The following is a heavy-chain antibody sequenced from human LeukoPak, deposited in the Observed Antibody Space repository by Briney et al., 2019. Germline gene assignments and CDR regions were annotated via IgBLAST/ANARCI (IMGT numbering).Heavy chain of an antibody. D-gene: IGHD4-17*01. Sequence: PGGSLRLSCAASGFTISRYDIHWVRQATGKGLEWVSAIGTAGDTYYPGSVKGRFTISRENAKNSLYLQMNSLRAEDTAAYYCARVRYGTYDYWGQGTQVTVSS. CDR1: GFTISRYD. CDR3: ARVRYGTYDY. J-gene: IGHJ4*02. V-gene: IGHV3-13*01. CDR2: IGTAGDT.